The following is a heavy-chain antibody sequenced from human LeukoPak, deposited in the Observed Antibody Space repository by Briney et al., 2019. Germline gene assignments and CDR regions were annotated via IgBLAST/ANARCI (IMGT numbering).Heavy chain of an antibody. Sequence: PRGSLRLSCAASGFTVSSNYMSWVRQAPGKRLEWVANIKQDGTEKFYADSVKGRFTISRDNAKNSLHLQMNSLRAEDTAVYYCARDSVQLNFDYWGQGTLVTVSS. V-gene: IGHV3-7*01. J-gene: IGHJ4*02. CDR2: IKQDGTEK. CDR3: ARDSVQLNFDY. CDR1: GFTVSSNY. D-gene: IGHD5/OR15-5a*01.